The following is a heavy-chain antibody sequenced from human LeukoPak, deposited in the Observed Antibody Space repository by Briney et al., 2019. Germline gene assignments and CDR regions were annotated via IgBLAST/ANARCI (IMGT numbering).Heavy chain of an antibody. D-gene: IGHD3-22*01. CDR2: INSDGSST. Sequence: GGSLRLSCAASGFTFSSYWMHWVRQAPGKGLVWVSRINSDGSSTSYADSVKGRFTISGDNAKNTLYLQMNSLRAEDTAVYYCARGDSGGSENDYYYGMDVWGQGTTVTVSS. J-gene: IGHJ6*02. CDR1: GFTFSSYW. CDR3: ARGDSGGSENDYYYGMDV. V-gene: IGHV3-74*01.